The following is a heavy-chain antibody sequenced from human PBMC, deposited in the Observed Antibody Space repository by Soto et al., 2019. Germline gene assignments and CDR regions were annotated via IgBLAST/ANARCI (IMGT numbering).Heavy chain of an antibody. D-gene: IGHD2-2*01. CDR2: IYYSGST. CDR3: ARQGVCSSTSCYAPVDN. J-gene: IGHJ4*02. CDR1: GGSISSYY. V-gene: IGHV4-59*01. Sequence: SETLSLTCTVSGGSISSYYWSWIRQPPGKGLEWIGYIYYSGSTNYNPSLKSRVTISVDTSKNQFSLKLSSVTAADTAVYYCARQGVCSSTSCYAPVDNWGQGTLVTVSS.